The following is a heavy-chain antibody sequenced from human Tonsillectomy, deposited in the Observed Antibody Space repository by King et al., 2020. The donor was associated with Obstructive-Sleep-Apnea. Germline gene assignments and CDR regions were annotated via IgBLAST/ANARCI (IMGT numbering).Heavy chain of an antibody. J-gene: IGHJ5*02. V-gene: IGHV3-23*04. CDR1: GFTFSSYA. D-gene: IGHD3-9*01. Sequence: VQLVESGGGLVQPGGSLRLSCAASGFTFSSYAMNWVRQAPGKGLEWVSAIRGSGGSTYYADSVKGRFTISRENSENTLYMQMNRLRAEDTAVYYCAKDLNSRYDILTGYYGFDPWGQGTLVTVSS. CDR3: AKDLNSRYDILTGYYGFDP. CDR2: IRGSGGST.